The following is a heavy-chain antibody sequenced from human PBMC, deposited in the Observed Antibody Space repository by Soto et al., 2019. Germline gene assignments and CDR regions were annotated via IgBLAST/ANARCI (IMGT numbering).Heavy chain of an antibody. V-gene: IGHV1-3*01. CDR2: INAGNGNT. J-gene: IGHJ4*02. Sequence: VSVKVSCQASGFTFTSSAMHLVRQAPGQRLEWMGWINAGNGNTKYSQKFQGRVTITRDTSASTAYMELSSLRSEDTAVYYCARSIVVVTALDYWGQGTLVTVSS. CDR3: ARSIVVVTALDY. D-gene: IGHD2-21*02. CDR1: GFTFTSSA.